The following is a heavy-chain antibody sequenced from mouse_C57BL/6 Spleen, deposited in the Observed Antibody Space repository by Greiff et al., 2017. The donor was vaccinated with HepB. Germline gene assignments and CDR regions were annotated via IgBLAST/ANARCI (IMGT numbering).Heavy chain of an antibody. CDR3: ARPYYGSSLYYFDY. D-gene: IGHD1-1*01. V-gene: IGHV1-4*01. J-gene: IGHJ2*01. CDR2: INPSSGYT. Sequence: LVESGAELARPGASVKMSCKASGYTFTSYTMHWVKQRPGQGLEWIGYINPSSGYTKYNQKFKDKATLTADKSSSTAYMQLSSLTSEDSAVYYCARPYYGSSLYYFDYWGQGTTLTVSS. CDR1: GYTFTSYT.